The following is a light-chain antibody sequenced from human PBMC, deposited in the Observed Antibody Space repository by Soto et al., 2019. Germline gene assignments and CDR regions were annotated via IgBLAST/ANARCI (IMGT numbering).Light chain of an antibody. Sequence: QSALTQPPSASGSPGQSVTVSCTGTRSDVGVYNYVSWYRQHPGKAPKLLISEVNKRPSGVPDRFSGSKSGNTASLTVSGLQPEDEADYYCCSYAGSNNFVFGTGTKVTVL. CDR2: EVN. CDR3: CSYAGSNNFV. CDR1: RSDVGVYNY. J-gene: IGLJ1*01. V-gene: IGLV2-8*01.